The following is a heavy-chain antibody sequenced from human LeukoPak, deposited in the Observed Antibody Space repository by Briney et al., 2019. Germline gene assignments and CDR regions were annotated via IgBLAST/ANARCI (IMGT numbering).Heavy chain of an antibody. CDR1: GYTFTGYY. CDR2: INPNSGGT. V-gene: IGHV1-2*02. J-gene: IGHJ4*02. D-gene: IGHD5-18*01. CDR3: ARFPRVLNDTAMAHFAY. Sequence: ASVKVSCKASGYTFTGYYMHWVGQAPGQGLEWMGWINPNSGGTNYAQKFQGRVTMTRDTSISTAYMELSRLRSDDTAVYYCARFPRVLNDTAMAHFAYWGQGNPVTVSS.